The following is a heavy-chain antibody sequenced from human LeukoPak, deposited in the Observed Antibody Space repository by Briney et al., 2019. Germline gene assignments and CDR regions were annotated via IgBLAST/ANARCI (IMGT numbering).Heavy chain of an antibody. CDR2: IYSGGST. CDR1: GFTVSSNY. J-gene: IGHJ3*02. D-gene: IGHD1-26*01. V-gene: IGHV3-66*01. CDR3: ARESSGSYLIDYAFDI. Sequence: GGSLRLSCAASGFTVSSNYMSWVRQAPGKGLEWVSVIYSGGSTYYAGSVKGRFTISRDNSKNTLYLQMNSLRAEDTAVYYCARESSGSYLIDYAFDIWGQGTMVTVSS.